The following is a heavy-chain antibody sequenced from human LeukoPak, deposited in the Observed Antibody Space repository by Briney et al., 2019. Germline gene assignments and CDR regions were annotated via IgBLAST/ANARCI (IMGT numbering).Heavy chain of an antibody. V-gene: IGHV4-30-4*01. Sequence: PSQTLSLTCTVSGGSISSGDYYWSWIRQPPGKGLEWIGYIYYSGSTYYNPSLKSRVTISVDTSKNQFSLKLSSVTAADTAVYYCASSSGYDYEDYFDYWGQGTLVTVSS. J-gene: IGHJ4*02. D-gene: IGHD5-12*01. CDR1: GGSISSGDYY. CDR2: IYYSGST. CDR3: ASSSGYDYEDYFDY.